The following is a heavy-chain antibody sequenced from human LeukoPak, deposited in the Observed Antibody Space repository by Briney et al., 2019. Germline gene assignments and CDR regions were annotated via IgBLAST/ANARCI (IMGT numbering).Heavy chain of an antibody. Sequence: ASVKVSCKASGYTFTGYYMHRVRQAPGQGLEWMGWINPNSGGTNYAQKFQGRVTMTRDTSISTAYMELSRLRSDDTAVYYCARAVTRQQLVGYWGQGTLVTVSS. CDR3: ARAVTRQQLVGY. J-gene: IGHJ4*02. V-gene: IGHV1-2*02. CDR2: INPNSGGT. CDR1: GYTFTGYY. D-gene: IGHD6-13*01.